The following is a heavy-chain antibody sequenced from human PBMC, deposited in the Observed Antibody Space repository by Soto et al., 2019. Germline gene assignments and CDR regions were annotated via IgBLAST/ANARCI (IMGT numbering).Heavy chain of an antibody. CDR1: GGSFSGYY. V-gene: IGHV4-34*01. CDR3: ARHGYYDFWSGYFDY. Sequence: SETLSLTCAVYGGSFSGYYWSWIRQPPGKGLEWIGEINHSGSTNYNPSLKSRVTISVDTSKNQFSLKLSSVTAADTAVYYCARHGYYDFWSGYFDYWGQGTLVTVSS. D-gene: IGHD3-3*01. J-gene: IGHJ4*02. CDR2: INHSGST.